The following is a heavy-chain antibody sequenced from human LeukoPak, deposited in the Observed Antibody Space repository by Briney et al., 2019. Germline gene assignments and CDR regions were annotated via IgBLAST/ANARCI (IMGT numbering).Heavy chain of an antibody. CDR1: GFTFSSYA. D-gene: IGHD6-19*01. CDR3: AKGPAVAVGYFDY. CDR2: ISGSGGST. V-gene: IGHV3-23*01. J-gene: IGHJ4*02. Sequence: GGSLRLSCAASGFTFSSYAMSWVRQAPGKGLEWVSAISGSGGSTYYADSVKGRFTISRDNAKDSLYLQMNSLRAEDMALYYCAKGPAVAVGYFDYWGQGTLVTVSS.